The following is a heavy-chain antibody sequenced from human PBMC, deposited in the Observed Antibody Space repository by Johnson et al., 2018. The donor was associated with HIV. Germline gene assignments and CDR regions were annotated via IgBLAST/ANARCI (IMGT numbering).Heavy chain of an antibody. D-gene: IGHD1-26*01. J-gene: IGHJ3*01. V-gene: IGHV3-30*19. CDR1: GFTFSSYG. Sequence: QVQPVESGGGVVQPGGSLRLSCPASGFTFSSYGMHWVRQAPGKGLEWVAVISYDGSNKYYADSVMGRFTISRDNSKNTLYLQMNSLRAEDTDVYYCARESANSGRYSGAFDVWGQGTMVIVSS. CDR3: ARESANSGRYSGAFDV. CDR2: ISYDGSNK.